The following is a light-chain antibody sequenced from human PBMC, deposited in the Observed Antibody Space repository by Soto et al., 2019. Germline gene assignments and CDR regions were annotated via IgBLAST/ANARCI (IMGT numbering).Light chain of an antibody. J-gene: IGKJ4*01. CDR1: QSVSNF. CDR2: DAS. Sequence: EILLTQSPATLSLSPGERATLSCRASQSVSNFLAWYQQKPGQAPRLLIYDASTRATGIPARLSGSGSGTDFALTISSLEPEDFAVYYCQQRRNWPPLTFGGGTELEIK. CDR3: QQRRNWPPLT. V-gene: IGKV3-11*01.